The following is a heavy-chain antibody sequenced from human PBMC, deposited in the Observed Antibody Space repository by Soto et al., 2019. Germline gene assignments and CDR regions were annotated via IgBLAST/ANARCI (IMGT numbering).Heavy chain of an antibody. Sequence: QVELVEWGGGVVQPGRSLRISCAASGFTFTTYGMHWVRQAPGKGLEWVAHICNDGSNKYYADSVKGRFTISRDNSKGTVFMQMYSLRDENTAVYYCARDGSMILTEWGQGTLATAPS. CDR2: ICNDGSNK. V-gene: IGHV3-33*01. CDR1: GFTFTTYG. J-gene: IGHJ4*02. CDR3: ARDGSMILTE. D-gene: IGHD3-22*01.